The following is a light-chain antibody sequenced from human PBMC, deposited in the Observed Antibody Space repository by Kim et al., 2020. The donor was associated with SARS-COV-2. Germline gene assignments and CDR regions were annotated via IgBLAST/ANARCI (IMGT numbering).Light chain of an antibody. J-gene: IGLJ2*01. CDR1: SLRSYY. Sequence: VALEQTVRITCQGDSLRSYYASWYQQKPGQAPILVIYGKNNRPSGIPDRFSGSSSGNTASLTITGAQAEDEADYCCNSRDSSGNHPFGGGTQLTVL. CDR2: GKN. V-gene: IGLV3-19*01. CDR3: NSRDSSGNHP.